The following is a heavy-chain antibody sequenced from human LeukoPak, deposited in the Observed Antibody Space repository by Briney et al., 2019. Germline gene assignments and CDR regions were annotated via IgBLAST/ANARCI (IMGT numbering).Heavy chain of an antibody. CDR3: ATTDSGSLSRFDY. J-gene: IGHJ4*02. CDR1: GFTFSSYA. D-gene: IGHD6-6*01. V-gene: IGHV3-23*01. CDR2: ISGSGSNT. Sequence: PGGSLRLSCAASGFTFSSYAMSWVRQAPGKGLKWVSRISGSGSNTNYADSVKGRFTISRDNSKNTLYLQMNSLRADDTAVYYCATTDSGSLSRFDYWGQGTLVTVSS.